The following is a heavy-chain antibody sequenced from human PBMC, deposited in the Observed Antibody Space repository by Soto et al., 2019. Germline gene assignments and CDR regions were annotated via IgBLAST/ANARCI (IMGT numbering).Heavy chain of an antibody. V-gene: IGHV4-31*03. CDR3: ARDPRGGSYGMDV. CDR1: GGSINSGDYY. Sequence: QVQLQESGPGLVKPSQTLSLTCTVSGGSINSGDYYWSWIRQHPGKGLEWIGYIFYSGSTYYNPSLRRRVTISVDTSKHQFSLKRSSVTAADTAVYYWARDPRGGSYGMDVWGQGTTVTVSS. J-gene: IGHJ6*02. D-gene: IGHD3-10*01. CDR2: IFYSGST.